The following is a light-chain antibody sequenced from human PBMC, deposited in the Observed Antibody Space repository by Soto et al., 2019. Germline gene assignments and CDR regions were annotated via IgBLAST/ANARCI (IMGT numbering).Light chain of an antibody. V-gene: IGKV1-39*01. CDR2: AAS. CDR1: QTISTY. J-gene: IGKJ1*01. CDR3: QQTYITPWT. Sequence: DIQLTQSPSSLSASVGDRVIITCRASQTISTYLNWYRQTSGKVPEPLIFAASSLQSGVPSRFSGSGSGTDGTLTIGSLQKEDGSTYYCQQTYITPWTFGQGTKVDI.